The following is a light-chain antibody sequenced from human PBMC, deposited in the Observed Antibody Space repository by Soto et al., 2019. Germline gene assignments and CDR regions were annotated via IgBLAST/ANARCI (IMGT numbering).Light chain of an antibody. CDR2: DVS. CDR1: SSDVGGYNY. V-gene: IGLV2-14*03. J-gene: IGLJ1*01. Sequence: QSVLTQPASVSGSPGQSITISCTGTSSDVGGYNYVSWYQHHPGKAPKLMIYDVSNRPSGVSNRFSGSKSGNTASLTISGLQPEDEADYYRSSYTTSNTCQIVFGTGTKVTVL. CDR3: SSYTTSNTCQIV.